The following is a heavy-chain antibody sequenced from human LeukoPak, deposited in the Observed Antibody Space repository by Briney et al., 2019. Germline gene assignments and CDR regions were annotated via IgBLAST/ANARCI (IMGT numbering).Heavy chain of an antibody. J-gene: IGHJ4*02. CDR2: INLNSGGT. V-gene: IGHV1-2*02. CDR1: GYTFTGYY. CDR3: ARAGIFGDSDPINY. D-gene: IGHD4-17*01. Sequence: GASVKVSCKASGYTFTGYYLHWVRQAPGQGLEWMGWINLNSGGTNYAQKFRGRVTLTRDTSISTAYMDLSSLRSDDSALYYCARAGIFGDSDPINYWGQGTLVTVSS.